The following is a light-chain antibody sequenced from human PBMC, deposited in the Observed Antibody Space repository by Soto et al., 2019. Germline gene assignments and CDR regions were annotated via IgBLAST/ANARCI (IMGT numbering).Light chain of an antibody. Sequence: IVLTQSAGTLSLSPGERATLSCRASQTISGTYLAWYQQQPPQAPRLLIYGASTRATDVPDRFSGSGSGADFTLPISRLEPEDFAVYDCQQYGSSPPRTFGQGTKVDIK. J-gene: IGKJ1*01. CDR3: QQYGSSPPRT. CDR1: QTISGTY. V-gene: IGKV3-20*01. CDR2: GAS.